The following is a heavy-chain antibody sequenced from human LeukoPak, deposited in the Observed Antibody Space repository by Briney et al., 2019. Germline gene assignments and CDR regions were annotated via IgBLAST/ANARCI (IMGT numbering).Heavy chain of an antibody. Sequence: GGSLRLSCAASGFTFSDYGMHWVRQATGKGLQYLSGISINGGSTYYVNSVRGRVTISRDNSKNTLFLQMDSLSIEDMGVYYCARDRSSRRWSDAFDLWGQGTTVIVSS. CDR3: ARDRSSRRWSDAFDL. V-gene: IGHV3-64*01. CDR1: GFTFSDYG. D-gene: IGHD3-10*01. J-gene: IGHJ3*01. CDR2: ISINGGST.